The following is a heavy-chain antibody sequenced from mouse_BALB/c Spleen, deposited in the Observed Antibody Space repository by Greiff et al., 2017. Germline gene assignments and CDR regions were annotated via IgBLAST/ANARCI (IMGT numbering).Heavy chain of an antibody. V-gene: IGHV1-69*02. CDR3: ARSGVTTLFDY. Sequence: QVQLQQPGAELVKPGASVKLSCKASGYTFTSYWMHWVKQRPGQGLEWIGEIDPSDSYTNYNQKFKGKATLTVDKSSSTAYMQLSSLTSEDSAVYYCARSGVTTLFDYWGQGTTLTVSS. J-gene: IGHJ2*01. D-gene: IGHD2-2*01. CDR2: IDPSDSYT. CDR1: GYTFTSYW.